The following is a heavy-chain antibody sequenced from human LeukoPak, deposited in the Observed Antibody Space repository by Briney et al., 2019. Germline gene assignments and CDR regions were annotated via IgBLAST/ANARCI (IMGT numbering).Heavy chain of an antibody. CDR2: ISYDGSNK. CDR3: ARYASDDILTGYSYYYYYMDV. V-gene: IGHV3-30*01. D-gene: IGHD3-9*01. J-gene: IGHJ6*03. CDR1: GFTFSSYA. Sequence: GGSLRLSCAASGFTFSSYAMHWVRQAPGKGLEWVAVISYDGSNKYYADSVKGRFTISRDNSKNTLYLQMNSLRAEDTAVYYCARYASDDILTGYSYYYYYMDVWGKGTTVTVSS.